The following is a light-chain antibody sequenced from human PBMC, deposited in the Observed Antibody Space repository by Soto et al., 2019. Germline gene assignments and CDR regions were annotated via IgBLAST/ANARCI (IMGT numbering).Light chain of an antibody. CDR1: QSISKW. J-gene: IGKJ1*01. Sequence: DIKMTQSPSTLSASVGARVVITCRASQSISKWLAWYQQKPGKAPEFLIYDASTLESGVPSRFSGSGSGTEFTLTISSLQPEDVSTFYCQQYSTFPRTFGQGTKVDIK. V-gene: IGKV1-5*01. CDR2: DAS. CDR3: QQYSTFPRT.